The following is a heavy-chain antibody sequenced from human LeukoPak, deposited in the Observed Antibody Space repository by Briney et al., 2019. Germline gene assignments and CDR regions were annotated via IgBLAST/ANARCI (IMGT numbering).Heavy chain of an antibody. Sequence: GGSLRLSCAASGFTLSSYAVSWVRQAPGKGLEWVSGTSGNGGSTYYADSVKGRFTISRDNSKNTLYLQMNSLRAEDTAVYYCARDSSSGWYHDYWGQGTLVSVSS. J-gene: IGHJ4*02. CDR2: TSGNGGST. D-gene: IGHD6-19*01. CDR1: GFTLSSYA. V-gene: IGHV3-23*01. CDR3: ARDSSSGWYHDY.